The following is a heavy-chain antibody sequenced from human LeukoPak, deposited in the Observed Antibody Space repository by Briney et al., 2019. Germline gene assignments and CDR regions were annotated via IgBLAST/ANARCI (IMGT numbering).Heavy chain of an antibody. V-gene: IGHV3-53*01. CDR3: ARAFHGAVDY. CDR1: GFTVNSNY. J-gene: IGHJ4*02. Sequence: GGSLRLSCAASGFTVNSNYMSWVRQAPGKGLEWVSVIYSGGSTYYADSVKGRFTISRDNSKNTLYLQMNSLRAEDTAVYYCARAFHGAVDYWGQGTLVTVSS. CDR2: IYSGGST. D-gene: IGHD4-17*01.